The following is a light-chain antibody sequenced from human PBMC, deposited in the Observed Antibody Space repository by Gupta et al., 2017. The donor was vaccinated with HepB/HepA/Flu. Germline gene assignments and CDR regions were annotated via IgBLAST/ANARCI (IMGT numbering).Light chain of an antibody. V-gene: IGLV1-44*01. CDR2: LNN. CDR1: SSNIGSNA. J-gene: IGLJ3*02. Sequence: QYVLTQPPPASGALGQRVTNSCSRSSSNIGSNAVNWYQQLPGTAPKLIIYLNNQRPSGVPDRFSGSKSGTSASLAISGLQSEDEADYYCAAWDVSLNGGVFGGGTKLTVL. CDR3: AAWDVSLNGGV.